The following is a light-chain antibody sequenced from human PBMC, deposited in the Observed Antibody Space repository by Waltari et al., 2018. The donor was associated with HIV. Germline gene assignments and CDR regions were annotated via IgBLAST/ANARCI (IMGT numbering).Light chain of an antibody. J-gene: IGKJ1*01. CDR2: GAS. CDR1: QSVSSSY. Sequence: EIVLTQSPGTLSLSPGERATLSCRASQSVSSSYLAWYQQKSGQAPRLLIYGASSRATGIPDRFSGSGSGKEFTLTIARLEPEDFAVDYCQQSETFGQGTRVEIK. V-gene: IGKV3-20*01. CDR3: QQSET.